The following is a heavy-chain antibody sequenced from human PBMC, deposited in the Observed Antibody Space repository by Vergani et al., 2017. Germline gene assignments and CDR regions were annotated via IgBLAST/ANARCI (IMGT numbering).Heavy chain of an antibody. Sequence: VQLVESGGGVVQPGRSLRLSCAASGFTFSSYAMSWVRQAPGTGLEWVSAISGSGGSTYYADSVKGRFTISRDNSKNTLYLQMNSLRAEDTAVYYCARDRAARYYYDSSGYYPDAFDIWGQGTMVTVSS. CDR2: ISGSGGST. D-gene: IGHD3-22*01. CDR3: ARDRAARYYYDSSGYYPDAFDI. J-gene: IGHJ3*02. V-gene: IGHV3-23*04. CDR1: GFTFSSYA.